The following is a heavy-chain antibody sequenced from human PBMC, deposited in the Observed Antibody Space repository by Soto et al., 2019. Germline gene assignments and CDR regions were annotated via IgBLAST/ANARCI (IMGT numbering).Heavy chain of an antibody. V-gene: IGHV4-59*01. CDR3: ARGGSSWATTYYFDY. CDR2: IYYTGST. J-gene: IGHJ4*02. D-gene: IGHD6-6*01. CDR1: NGSISSYY. Sequence: SETLSLTCTFSNGSISSYYWSLIRQPPGKGLEWIGNIYYTGSTNYNPSLKSRVTISVDTSKNQFSLKLNSVTAADTAVYYCARGGSSWATTYYFDYWGQGTLVTVSS.